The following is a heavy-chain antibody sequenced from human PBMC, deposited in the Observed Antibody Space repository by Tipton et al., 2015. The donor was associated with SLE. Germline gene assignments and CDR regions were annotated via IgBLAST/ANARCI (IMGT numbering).Heavy chain of an antibody. J-gene: IGHJ4*02. CDR2: IFHIGNT. V-gene: IGHV4-39*07. CDR3: ARDWVFDFWSGYVPGGIEF. Sequence: TLSLTCTVSGDSIRSSGYFWGWIRQPPGKGLEWIGSIFHIGNTYYNPSLKSRVTISVDRSKNQFSLKLNSVTAADTAVYYCARDWVFDFWSGYVPGGIEFWGQGTLVTVSS. D-gene: IGHD3-3*01. CDR1: GDSIRSSGYF.